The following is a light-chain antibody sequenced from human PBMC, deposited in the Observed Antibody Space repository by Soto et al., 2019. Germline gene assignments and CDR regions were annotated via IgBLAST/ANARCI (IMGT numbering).Light chain of an antibody. CDR1: QSVSIY. CDR2: GAS. J-gene: IGKJ5*01. CDR3: QQYNNWPIT. Sequence: LVLTQSPGTLSLSPGERATLSCMASQSVSIYLAWYQQKPGQAPRLLILGASRRATGIPDRFIGSGSGTEFTLTISSLQSEDFAVYYCQQYNNWPITFGQGTRLEIK. V-gene: IGKV3D-15*01.